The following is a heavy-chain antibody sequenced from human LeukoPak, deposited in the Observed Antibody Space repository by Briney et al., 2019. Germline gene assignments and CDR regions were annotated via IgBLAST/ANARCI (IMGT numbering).Heavy chain of an antibody. CDR1: GFTFSNYY. J-gene: IGHJ3*02. CDR3: ARVGSKRSTKWKGDAFDI. D-gene: IGHD5-24*01. Sequence: PGGSLRLSCAASGFTFSNYYMSWIRQAPGKGLEWVSYISSSGSTIYYADSVKGRFTISRDNAKNSLYLQMNSLRAEDAAVYYCARVGSKRSTKWKGDAFDIWGQGTMVTVSS. CDR2: ISSSGSTI. V-gene: IGHV3-11*04.